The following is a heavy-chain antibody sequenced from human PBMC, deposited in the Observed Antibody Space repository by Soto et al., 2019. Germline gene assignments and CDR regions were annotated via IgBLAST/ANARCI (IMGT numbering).Heavy chain of an antibody. D-gene: IGHD3-10*01. V-gene: IGHV3-33*01. J-gene: IGHJ6*02. CDR2: IWYDGSNK. CDR3: ARDSGGIRRRYYGMDV. Sequence: QVQLVESGGGVVQPGRSLRLSCAASGFTFSSYGMHWVRQAPGKGLEWVAVIWYDGSNKYYADSVKGRFTISRDNSKNTLYLQMNSLRDEDTAVYYCARDSGGIRRRYYGMDVWGQGTTVTVSS. CDR1: GFTFSSYG.